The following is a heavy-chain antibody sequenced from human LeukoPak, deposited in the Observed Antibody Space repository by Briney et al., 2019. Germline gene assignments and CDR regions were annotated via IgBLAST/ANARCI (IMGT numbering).Heavy chain of an antibody. CDR2: IYYSGST. CDR1: GGSISSYY. D-gene: IGHD3-22*01. J-gene: IGHJ6*03. CDR3: ARMIVVVITNYYYYYMDV. Sequence: SETLSLTCTVSGGSISSYYWSWIRQPPGKGLEWIGYIYYSGSTNYNPSLKSRVTISVDTSKNQFSLKLSSVTAADTAVYYCARMIVVVITNYYYYYMDVWGKGTTATISS. V-gene: IGHV4-59*01.